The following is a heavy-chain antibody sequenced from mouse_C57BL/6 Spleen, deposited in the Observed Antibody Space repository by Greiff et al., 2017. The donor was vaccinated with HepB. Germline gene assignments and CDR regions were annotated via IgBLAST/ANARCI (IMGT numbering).Heavy chain of an antibody. CDR1: GFSLSTFGMG. D-gene: IGHD1-1*01. CDR3: ARIATVVASWYFDV. CDR2: IWWDDDK. J-gene: IGHJ1*03. V-gene: IGHV8-8*01. Sequence: ESGPGILQPSQTLSLTCSFSGFSLSTFGMGVGWIRQPSGKGLEWLAHIWWDDDKYYNPALKSRLTNSKDTSKNQVFLKIANVDTADTATYYCARIATVVASWYFDVWGTGTTVTVSS.